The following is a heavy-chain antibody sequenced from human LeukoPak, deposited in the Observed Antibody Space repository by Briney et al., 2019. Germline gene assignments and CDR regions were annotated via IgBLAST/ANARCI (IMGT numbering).Heavy chain of an antibody. CDR3: ARGATADTRHLDY. J-gene: IGHJ4*02. Sequence: KSGGSLILSCAASGFTFSSYSMNWVRQAPGKGLEWVSIISSSSNDIHYADSVKGRFTISRDNTKNSVYLQMNSLRDEDTAVYYCARGATADTRHLDYWGQGTLVTVSS. D-gene: IGHD2-21*02. CDR2: ISSSSNDI. V-gene: IGHV3-21*01. CDR1: GFTFSSYS.